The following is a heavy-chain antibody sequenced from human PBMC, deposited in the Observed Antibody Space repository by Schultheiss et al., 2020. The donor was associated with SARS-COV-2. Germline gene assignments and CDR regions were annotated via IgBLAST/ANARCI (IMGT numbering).Heavy chain of an antibody. V-gene: IGHV5-51*01. J-gene: IGHJ4*02. CDR3: ARGDLGYCSGGSCYLSL. CDR1: GYSFTSYW. Sequence: GGSLRLSCKGSGYSFTSYWISWVRQMPGKGLEWMGIIYPGDSDTRYSPSFQGQFTISADKSISTAYLQWSSLKASDTAMDYCARGDLGYCSGGSCYLSLWGQGTLVTVSS. CDR2: IYPGDSDT. D-gene: IGHD2-15*01.